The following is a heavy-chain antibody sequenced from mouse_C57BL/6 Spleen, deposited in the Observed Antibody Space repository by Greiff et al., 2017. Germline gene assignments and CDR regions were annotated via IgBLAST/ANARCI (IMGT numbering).Heavy chain of an antibody. CDR1: GYTFTSYW. CDR2: IDPSDSYT. J-gene: IGHJ2*01. V-gene: IGHV1-50*01. CDR3: ARGLYYFDY. Sequence: QVQLQQPGAELVKPGASVKLSCKASGYTFTSYWMQWVKQRPGQGLEWIGEIDPSDSYTNYNQKFKGKATLTVDKSSSTAYMQLSSLTSEDSAVYYWARGLYYFDYWGKCTTLTGSS.